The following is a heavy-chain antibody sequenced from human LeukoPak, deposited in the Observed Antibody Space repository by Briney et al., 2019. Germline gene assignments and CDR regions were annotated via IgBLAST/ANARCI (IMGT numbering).Heavy chain of an antibody. V-gene: IGHV3-48*03. CDR1: GFTFSDYE. D-gene: IGHD4-17*01. CDR2: IRSSGNVI. CDR3: ARGSYGDYTY. J-gene: IGHJ4*02. Sequence: PGGSLRLSCAASGFTFSDYEMNWVRQAPGKGLEWVSYIRSSGNVIYYAGSVKGRFTISRDNAKSSLSLQMNSLRVEDTAIYYCARGSYGDYTYWGQGTLVTVSS.